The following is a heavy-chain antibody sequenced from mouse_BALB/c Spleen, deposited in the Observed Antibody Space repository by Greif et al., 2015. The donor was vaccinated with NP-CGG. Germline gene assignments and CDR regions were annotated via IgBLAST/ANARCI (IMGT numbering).Heavy chain of an antibody. CDR3: ARLDY. Sequence: VHVKRSGAELVKPGASVKLSCTASGFNIKDTYMHWVKQRPEQGLEWIGRIDPANGNTKYDPKFQGKATITADTSSNTAYLQLSSLTSEDTAVYYCARLDYWGQGTTLTVSS. CDR2: IDPANGNT. CDR1: GFNIKDTY. J-gene: IGHJ2*01. V-gene: IGHV14-3*02.